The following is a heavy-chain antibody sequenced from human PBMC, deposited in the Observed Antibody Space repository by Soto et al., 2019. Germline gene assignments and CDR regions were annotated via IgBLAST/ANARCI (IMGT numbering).Heavy chain of an antibody. V-gene: IGHV3-23*01. J-gene: IGHJ6*02. Sequence: GGSLRLSCAASGFTFSSYAMSWVRQAPGKGLEWVSAISGSGGSTYYADSVKGRFTISRDNSKNTLYLQMNSLRAEDTAVYYCARAAGRYYYYYGMDVWGQGTTVTVSS. D-gene: IGHD6-13*01. CDR1: GFTFSSYA. CDR2: ISGSGGST. CDR3: ARAAGRYYYYYGMDV.